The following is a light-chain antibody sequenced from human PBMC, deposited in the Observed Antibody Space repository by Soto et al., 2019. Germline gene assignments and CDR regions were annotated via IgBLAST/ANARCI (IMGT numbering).Light chain of an antibody. CDR2: QVT. CDR3: SSNKIGSTYV. Sequence: QSALTQPASVSGSPGQSITISCTGTSSDIGYYNYVSWFQQHPGKAPKLIISQVTNRPSGISTRFSGSKSGNTASLTISGLQAEEEALSYCSSNKIGSTYVFGTGTKLTVL. CDR1: SSDIGYYNY. V-gene: IGLV2-14*01. J-gene: IGLJ1*01.